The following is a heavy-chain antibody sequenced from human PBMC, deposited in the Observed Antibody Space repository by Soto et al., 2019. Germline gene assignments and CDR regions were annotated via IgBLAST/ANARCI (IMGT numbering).Heavy chain of an antibody. CDR1: GGSISSGDYY. CDR2: IYYSGST. Sequence: SETLSLTCAVSGGSISSGDYYWSWIRQPPGKGLEWIGYIYYSGSTYYNPSLKSRVTISVDTSKNQFSLKLSSVTAADTTVYYCAGLASSSWYQAFHIWGQGTMVTVSS. CDR3: AGLASSSWYQAFHI. V-gene: IGHV4-30-4*01. D-gene: IGHD6-13*01. J-gene: IGHJ3*02.